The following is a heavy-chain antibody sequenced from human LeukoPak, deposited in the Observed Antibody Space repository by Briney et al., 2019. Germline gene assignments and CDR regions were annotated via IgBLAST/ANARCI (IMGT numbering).Heavy chain of an antibody. Sequence: PGGSLRLSCAAPRFTFSSYGMHWVRQAPGKGLEWVAVISYDGSNKYQTDSVKGRFTISRDNSKNTLYLQMDNLGAEDTAVCYCVKDRSPGIAVAGTGYYFDYWGQGTLVTVSS. CDR1: RFTFSSYG. D-gene: IGHD6-19*01. V-gene: IGHV3-30*18. CDR2: ISYDGSNK. CDR3: VKDRSPGIAVAGTGYYFDY. J-gene: IGHJ4*02.